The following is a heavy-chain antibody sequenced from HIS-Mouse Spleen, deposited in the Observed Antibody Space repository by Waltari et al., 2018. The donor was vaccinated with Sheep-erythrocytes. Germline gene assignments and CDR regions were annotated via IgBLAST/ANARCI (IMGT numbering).Heavy chain of an antibody. V-gene: IGHV3-30*18. D-gene: IGHD1-26*01. Sequence: GSLRLSCAASGFTFSSYGMHWVRQAPGKGLEWVAVISYDGSNKYYADSVKGRFTISRDNSKNTLYLQMNSLRAEDTAVYYCAKVGATGWFDPWGQGTLVTVSS. CDR1: GFTFSSYG. CDR3: AKVGATGWFDP. CDR2: ISYDGSNK. J-gene: IGHJ5*02.